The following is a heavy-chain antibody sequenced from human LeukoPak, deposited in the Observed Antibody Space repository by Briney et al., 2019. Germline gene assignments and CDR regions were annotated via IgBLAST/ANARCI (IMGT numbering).Heavy chain of an antibody. D-gene: IGHD3-22*01. Sequence: PGGSLRLSCAASGFTFSIYAMSWVRPAPGRGLEWVSSISSKGELTFYADSVKGRFTISRDNSESTLYLQMNILKAEDTAIYYCTRDRPNYYGSDGHYYRRNGDYWGQGTLVTVSS. J-gene: IGHJ4*02. CDR3: TRDRPNYYGSDGHYYRRNGDY. CDR1: GFTFSIYA. CDR2: ISSKGELT. V-gene: IGHV3-23*01.